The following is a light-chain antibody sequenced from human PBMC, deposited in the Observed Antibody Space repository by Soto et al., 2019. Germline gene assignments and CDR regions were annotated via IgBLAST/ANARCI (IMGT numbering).Light chain of an antibody. CDR2: DAS. CDR3: QQRSNWPWT. V-gene: IGKV3-11*01. CDR1: QSLTNY. Sequence: EVALTQSPATLSLSPGERAKLSCRASQSLTNYLAWYQQKPGQAPRLLIYDASNRATGIPARFSGSGSGTDFTLTISSLEPEDFAVYYCQQRSNWPWTFGQGTKVDIK. J-gene: IGKJ1*01.